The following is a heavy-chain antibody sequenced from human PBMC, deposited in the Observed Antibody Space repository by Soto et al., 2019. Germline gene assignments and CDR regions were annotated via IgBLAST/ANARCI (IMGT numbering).Heavy chain of an antibody. V-gene: IGHV3-23*01. CDR1: GFTFSSYA. D-gene: IGHD2-15*01. J-gene: IGHJ4*02. Sequence: GGSLRLSCAASGFTFSSYAMSWVRQAPGKGLEWVSAISGSGGSTYYADSVKGRFTISRDNSKNTLYLQMTSLRAEDTAVYYCAKDSCSGGSCYYYFDYWGQGTLVTVSS. CDR2: ISGSGGST. CDR3: AKDSCSGGSCYYYFDY.